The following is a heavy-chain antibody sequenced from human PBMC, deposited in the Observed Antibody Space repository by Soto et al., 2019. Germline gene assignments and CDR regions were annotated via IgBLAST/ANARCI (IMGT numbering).Heavy chain of an antibody. J-gene: IGHJ4*02. D-gene: IGHD3-10*01. CDR1: GFTFSSYA. CDR2: ISGSGGST. V-gene: IGHV3-23*01. CDR3: AKDPGPPMVRGVFNY. Sequence: GGSLRLSCAASGFTFSSYAMSWVRQAPGKGLEWVSAISGSGGSTYYADSVKGRFTISRDNSKNTLYLQMNSLRAEDTAVYYCAKDPGPPMVRGVFNYWGQGTLVTVSS.